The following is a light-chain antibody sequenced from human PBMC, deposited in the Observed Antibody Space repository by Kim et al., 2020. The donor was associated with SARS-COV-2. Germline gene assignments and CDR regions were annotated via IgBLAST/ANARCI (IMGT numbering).Light chain of an antibody. Sequence: ATPRHTASRTSSEVELQDKYSCQQHQRPGPSPVLVIYQDSNRPSADPERVSGSGTANSPTLTVRGTQAMDEADYYCQAWNISTGVFGTGTKVTVL. V-gene: IGLV3-1*01. J-gene: IGLJ1*01. CDR3: QAWNISTGV. CDR1: ELQDKY. CDR2: QDS.